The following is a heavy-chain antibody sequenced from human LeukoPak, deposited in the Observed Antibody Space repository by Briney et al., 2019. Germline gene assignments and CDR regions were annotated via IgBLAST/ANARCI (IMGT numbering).Heavy chain of an antibody. J-gene: IGHJ4*02. CDR3: VRVPPGTTIYAY. D-gene: IGHD1-14*01. V-gene: IGHV1-8*01. CDR2: MNPNNSDI. CDR1: GYTFTSYH. Sequence: ASVKVSCKASGYTFTSYHINWVRQATGQGLEWVGWMNPNNSDIGYAQKFQGRVTMTRNTSIGIAYMKLSSLRSEDTAIYYCVRVPPGTTIYAYWGQGTLVTVSS.